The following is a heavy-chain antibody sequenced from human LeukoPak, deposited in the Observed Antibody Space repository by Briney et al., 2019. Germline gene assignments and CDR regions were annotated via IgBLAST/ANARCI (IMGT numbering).Heavy chain of an antibody. D-gene: IGHD3-9*01. CDR2: INHSGST. J-gene: IGHJ4*02. CDR3: ARHKYYDILTGYYPLYYFDY. Sequence: SETLSLTCAVYGGSFSGYYWSWIRQPPGKGLEWIGEINHSGSTNYNPSLKSRVTISVDTSKNQFSLKLSSVTAADTAVYYCARHKYYDILTGYYPLYYFDYWGQGTLVTVSS. V-gene: IGHV4-34*01. CDR1: GGSFSGYY.